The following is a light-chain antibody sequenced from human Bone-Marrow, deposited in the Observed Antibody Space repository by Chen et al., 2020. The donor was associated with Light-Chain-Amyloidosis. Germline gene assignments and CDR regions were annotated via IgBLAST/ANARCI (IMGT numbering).Light chain of an antibody. J-gene: IGKJ2*01. CDR3: QQSYSTPPYT. CDR2: AAS. CDR1: QSISSY. V-gene: IGKV1-39*01. Sequence: DIQMTQSPSSLSASVGDRVTITCRASQSISSYLNWSQQKPGKAHKLLIYAASSLQSGVPSRFSGSGSVTDFTLTISSLQPEDFATYSCQQSYSTPPYTFGQGTKLEIK.